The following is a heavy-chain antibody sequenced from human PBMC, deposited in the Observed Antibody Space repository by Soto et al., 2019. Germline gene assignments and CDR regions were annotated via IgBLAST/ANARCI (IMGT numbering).Heavy chain of an antibody. CDR1: VDSGSRSRSR. V-gene: IGHV4-39*01. CDR2: LSSTVIT. J-gene: IGHJ4*02. CDR3: ARQMSSGLWAFDS. Sequence: PSETLSRTGKVSVDSGSRSRSRWCAWIRQPPGKGLEWIGSLSSTVITTHNPSLGSRFTISVDAPNNKFSLEVTSVTAADTGFYYCARQMSSGLWAFDSWGQGTPVTVSS. D-gene: IGHD6-19*01.